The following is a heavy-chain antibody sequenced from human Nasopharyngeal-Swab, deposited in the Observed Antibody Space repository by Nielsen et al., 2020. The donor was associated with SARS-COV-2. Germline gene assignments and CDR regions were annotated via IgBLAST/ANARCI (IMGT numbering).Heavy chain of an antibody. Sequence: GSLKLSCAASGFTFSRYAMHWVRPAPGTGLEWVAVISYDGSNKYYADSVKGRFTISRDNSKNTLYLQMNSLRAEDTAVYYCAQDSSGWYQAFDIWGQGTMVTVSS. CDR1: GFTFSRYA. V-gene: IGHV3-30*04. D-gene: IGHD6-19*01. CDR2: ISYDGSNK. CDR3: AQDSSGWYQAFDI. J-gene: IGHJ3*02.